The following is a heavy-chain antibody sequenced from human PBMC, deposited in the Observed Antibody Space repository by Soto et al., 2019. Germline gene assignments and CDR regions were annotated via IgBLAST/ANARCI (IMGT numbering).Heavy chain of an antibody. CDR2: ISNSGNTI. Sequence: QVQLVESGGGLVKPGGSLRLSCAASEFTFSDYYMSWIRQAPGKGLEWISYISNSGNTIYYADSVKGRFTISRDNAKNSLYLQMNSLRAEDTAVYYCARSPRDGYCSGGSSYSEYFQRWGQGTLVTVSS. J-gene: IGHJ1*01. CDR3: ARSPRDGYCSGGSSYSEYFQR. D-gene: IGHD2-15*01. CDR1: EFTFSDYY. V-gene: IGHV3-11*01.